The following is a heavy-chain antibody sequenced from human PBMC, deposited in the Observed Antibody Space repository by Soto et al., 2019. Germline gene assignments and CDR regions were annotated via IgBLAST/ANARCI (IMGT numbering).Heavy chain of an antibody. V-gene: IGHV1-69*01. J-gene: IGHJ5*02. Sequence: QVQLVQSGAAVKKPGSSVKVSCKASGGTFRSYAISWVRKAPGQGLEWMGGIIPIFGTANYAQKFQGRVTITADEATSTAYMELSSLRSADTAVYYCCSSWLPGPPWCQGTLVPVS. D-gene: IGHD6-13*01. CDR1: GGTFRSYA. CDR3: CSSWLPGPP. CDR2: IIPIFGTA.